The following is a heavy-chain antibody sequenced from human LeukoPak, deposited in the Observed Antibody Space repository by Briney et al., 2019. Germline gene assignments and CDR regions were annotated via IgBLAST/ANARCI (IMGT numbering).Heavy chain of an antibody. CDR1: GFTFSSYG. V-gene: IGHV3-33*01. CDR3: ARIGAGSSRDY. J-gene: IGHJ4*02. Sequence: GGSVRLSCAASGFTFSSYGMHWVRQAPGKGLEWVAVIWYDGGDKYYADSVKGRFIISRDNSQNTLYLQMNSLRVEDTAVYYCARIGAGSSRDYWGQGTLVTVSS. CDR2: IWYDGGDK. D-gene: IGHD6-13*01.